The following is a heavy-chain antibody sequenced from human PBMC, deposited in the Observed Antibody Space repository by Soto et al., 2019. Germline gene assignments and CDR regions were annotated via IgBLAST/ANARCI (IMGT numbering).Heavy chain of an antibody. J-gene: IGHJ4*02. CDR1: GFTFSSYS. D-gene: IGHD3-10*01. V-gene: IGHV3-23*01. CDR3: AKRDSGSGRSPPLINY. Sequence: VQLLESGGGLVQPGGSLRLSCAASGFTFSSYSMNWVRQAPGKGLEWVATVGGGGENTFYADSVKGRFTISRDDSQSSLYLQMNSLRAEDTAVYFCAKRDSGSGRSPPLINYWGQGTLVTVSS. CDR2: VGGGGENT.